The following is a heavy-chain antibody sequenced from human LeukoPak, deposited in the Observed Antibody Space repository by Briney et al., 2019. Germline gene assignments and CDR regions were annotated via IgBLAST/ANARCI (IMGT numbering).Heavy chain of an antibody. J-gene: IGHJ4*02. Sequence: SETLSLTCSVFGDSFNEYYWNWVRQPPGKGLQWIGYIYHNGNSNYNPSLKGRLTISVDTAKNQFSLKLTSVTAADTAVYYCARDGGLQSHFDYWGQGALVAVSS. D-gene: IGHD5-24*01. CDR2: IYHNGNS. V-gene: IGHV4-59*01. CDR3: ARDGGLQSHFDY. CDR1: GDSFNEYY.